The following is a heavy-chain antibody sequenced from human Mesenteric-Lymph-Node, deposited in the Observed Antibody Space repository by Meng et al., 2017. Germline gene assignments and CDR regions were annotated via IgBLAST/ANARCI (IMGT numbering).Heavy chain of an antibody. CDR1: GGSISSSSYY. Sequence: SETLSLTCTVSGGSISSSSYYWGWIRQPPGKGLEWIGSIYYSGSTYYNPSLKSRVTISVDTSKNQFSLKLSSVTAADTAVYYCARDGYSSGGPLWGLGGHWFDPWGQGTLVTVSS. D-gene: IGHD6-25*01. CDR3: ARDGYSSGGPLWGLGGHWFDP. CDR2: IYYSGST. J-gene: IGHJ5*02. V-gene: IGHV4-39*07.